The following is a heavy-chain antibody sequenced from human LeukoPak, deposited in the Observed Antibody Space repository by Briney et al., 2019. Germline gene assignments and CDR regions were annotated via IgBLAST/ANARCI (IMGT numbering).Heavy chain of an antibody. CDR1: GGSMSYHY. CDR3: AGDGYRTTWYYY. Sequence: SETLSLTCTVSGGSMSYHYWSWIRQPAGKGLEWIGHIYTNGRTDYNPSLKSRVTISVDKAKNQFSLKLTSVTTADTAVYYCAGDGYRTTWYYYWGQGTPVTVSS. CDR2: IYTNGRT. J-gene: IGHJ4*02. V-gene: IGHV4-4*07. D-gene: IGHD6-13*01.